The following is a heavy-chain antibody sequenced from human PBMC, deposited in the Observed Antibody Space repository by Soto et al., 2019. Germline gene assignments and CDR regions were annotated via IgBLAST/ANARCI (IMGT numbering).Heavy chain of an antibody. J-gene: IGHJ4*02. CDR2: IIPIFGTA. Sequence: SVKVSCKASGGTFSSYAISWVRQAPGQGLEWMGGIIPIFGTANYARKFQGRVTITADKSTSTAYMELSSLRSEDTAVYYCARGGIAAAEFDYWGQGTLVTVSS. CDR1: GGTFSSYA. CDR3: ARGGIAAAEFDY. D-gene: IGHD6-13*01. V-gene: IGHV1-69*06.